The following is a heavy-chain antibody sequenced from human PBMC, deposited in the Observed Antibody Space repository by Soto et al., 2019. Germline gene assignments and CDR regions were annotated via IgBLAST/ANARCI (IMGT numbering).Heavy chain of an antibody. D-gene: IGHD3-22*01. Sequence: GGSLRLSCAASGFTFSSYGMHWVRQAPGKGLEWVAVISYDGSNKYYADSVKGRFTISRDNSKNTLYLQMNSLRAEDTAVHYCAKGGLVVVLRTDVWGQGT. CDR1: GFTFSSYG. V-gene: IGHV3-30*18. CDR2: ISYDGSNK. J-gene: IGHJ6*02. CDR3: AKGGLVVVLRTDV.